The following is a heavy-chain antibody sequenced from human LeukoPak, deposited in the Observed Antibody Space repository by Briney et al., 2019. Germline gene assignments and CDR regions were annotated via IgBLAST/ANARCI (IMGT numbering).Heavy chain of an antibody. J-gene: IGHJ4*02. CDR1: GGSISSSSYY. V-gene: IGHV4-39*01. D-gene: IGHD3-9*01. CDR2: IYYSGST. Sequence: PSETLSLTCTVSGGSISSSSYYWGWIRQPPGKGLEWIGSIYYSGSTYYNPSPKSRVTISVDTSKNQFSLKLSSVTAADTAVYYCARRYYDILTGYYLSQGGNFDCGGEGTLVTVS. CDR3: ARRYYDILTGYYLSQGGNFDC.